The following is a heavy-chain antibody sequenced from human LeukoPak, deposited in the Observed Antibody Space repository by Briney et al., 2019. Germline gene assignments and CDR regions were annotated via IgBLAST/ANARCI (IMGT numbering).Heavy chain of an antibody. J-gene: IGHJ4*02. CDR2: ISGSGGST. CDR1: GFTFSRYP. V-gene: IGHV3-23*01. Sequence: PGGSLRLPCAPSGFTFSRYPMSWAPGAPGKGVEWVSAISGSGGSTYYADSVKGRFTISRDNSKNTLYLQMNSLRAEETAVYYCAKSPTMVRGVINTKYIDYWGQGTLVTVSS. CDR3: AKSPTMVRGVINTKYIDY. D-gene: IGHD3-10*01.